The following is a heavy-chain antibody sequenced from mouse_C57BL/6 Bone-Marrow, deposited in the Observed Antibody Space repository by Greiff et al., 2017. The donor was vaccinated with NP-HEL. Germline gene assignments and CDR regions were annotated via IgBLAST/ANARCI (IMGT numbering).Heavy chain of an antibody. V-gene: IGHV1-22*01. CDR3: ARGGFHYYGSSSAMDY. CDR2: INPNNGGT. D-gene: IGHD1-1*01. J-gene: IGHJ4*01. Sequence: EVLLVESGPELVKPGASVKMSCKASGYTFTDYNMHWVKQSHGKSLEWIGYINPNNGGTSYNQKFKGKATLTVNKSSSTAYMELRSLTSEDSAVYYCARGGFHYYGSSSAMDYWGQGTSVTVSS. CDR1: GYTFTDYN.